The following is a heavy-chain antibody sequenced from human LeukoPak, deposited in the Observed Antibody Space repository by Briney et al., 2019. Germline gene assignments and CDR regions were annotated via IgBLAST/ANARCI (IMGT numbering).Heavy chain of an antibody. CDR2: IYYSAST. CDR1: SGSVSSSSHY. J-gene: IGHJ3*02. D-gene: IGHD2-8*02. CDR3: ARGYCTGGVCLDAFDI. V-gene: IGHV4-39*07. Sequence: SETLSLTCAVSSGSVSSSSHYWGWIRQPPGKGLEWIGSIYYSASTYYNPSLKSRVTISVDTSKNQFSLKLSSVTAADTAVYYCARGYCTGGVCLDAFDIWGQGTMVTVSS.